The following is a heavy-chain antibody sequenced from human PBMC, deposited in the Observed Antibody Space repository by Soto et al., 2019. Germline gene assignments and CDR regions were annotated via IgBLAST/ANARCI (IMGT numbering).Heavy chain of an antibody. CDR2: IYYSGRT. Sequence: SEALSLTCTVSGDSIRIADYFWGWIRQPPGKGLDWIGSIYYSGRTYYNLSLKSRVTISIDMSRSQFSLTLSSVTAADTAVYYCARWSPNSSYGGWVGYWGQGTLVTVSS. CDR1: GDSIRIADYF. CDR3: ARWSPNSSYGGWVGY. J-gene: IGHJ4*02. D-gene: IGHD4-17*01. V-gene: IGHV4-39*01.